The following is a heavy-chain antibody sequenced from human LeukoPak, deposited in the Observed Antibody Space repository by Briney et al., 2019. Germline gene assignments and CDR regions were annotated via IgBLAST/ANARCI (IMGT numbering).Heavy chain of an antibody. CDR1: GYTFTSYY. D-gene: IGHD3-10*01. CDR2: INPSGGST. V-gene: IGHV1-46*01. CDR3: ARDPTLITMVRGVISGQNWFDP. J-gene: IGHJ5*02. Sequence: ASVKVSCNASGYTFTSYYMHWVRQPPGQGVEGREIINPSGGSTSYAQKFQGRVTMTRDTSTSTVYMELSNPRSEDTAVYFCARDPTLITMVRGVISGQNWFDPWGQGTLVTVSS.